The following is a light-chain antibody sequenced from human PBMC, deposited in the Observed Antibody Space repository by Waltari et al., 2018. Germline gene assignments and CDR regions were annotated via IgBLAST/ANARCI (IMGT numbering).Light chain of an antibody. V-gene: IGKV3-20*01. CDR2: GTF. CDR3: QQYGVAPYT. Sequence: VLTQSPGTLSLSPGERATLSCRASQSVIGNNLAWYQQKPGQAPRLLIYGTFRREAATPDGFRGSGAGTDCTPPSSRLEREEFAVFYCQQYGVAPYTFGQGTKVEI. J-gene: IGKJ2*01. CDR1: QSVIGNN.